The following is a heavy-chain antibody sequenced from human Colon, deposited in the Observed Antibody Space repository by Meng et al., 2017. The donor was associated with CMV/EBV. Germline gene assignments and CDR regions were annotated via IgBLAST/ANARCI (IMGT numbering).Heavy chain of an antibody. CDR2: IKHDGHEE. Sequence: GGSLRLSCGASGFTFSSYWMTWVRQVPGKGLEWLAKIKHDGHEEKYLDSVEGRFSISRDNTKNSLYLLMSSLRVEDTGLYYCVRSTGWNSYFDYWGQGARVTVSS. J-gene: IGHJ4*02. D-gene: IGHD1-7*01. CDR3: VRSTGWNSYFDY. CDR1: GFTFSSYW. V-gene: IGHV3-7*01.